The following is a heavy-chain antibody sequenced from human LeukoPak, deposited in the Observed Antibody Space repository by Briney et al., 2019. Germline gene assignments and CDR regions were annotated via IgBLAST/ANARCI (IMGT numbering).Heavy chain of an antibody. D-gene: IGHD3-10*01. CDR1: GGTFSSYG. J-gene: IGHJ6*03. V-gene: IGHV1-69*13. Sequence: SVKVSCTASGGTFSSYGSSWLRQAPGQALEWMGGIIPMFGTTYYAQNFQGRVTINADQSTSTAYMELSSLRSDDTAEYYCARVDEFNYYYMDVWGKGTTVTVSS. CDR3: ARVDEFNYYYMDV. CDR2: IIPMFGTT.